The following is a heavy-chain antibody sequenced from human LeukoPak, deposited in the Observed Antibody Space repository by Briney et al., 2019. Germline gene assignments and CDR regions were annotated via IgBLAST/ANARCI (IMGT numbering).Heavy chain of an antibody. CDR2: IYSSGST. CDR3: ATQILLCHYY. V-gene: IGHV4-4*07. D-gene: IGHD3-10*02. CDR1: GGSISSYY. J-gene: IGHJ4*02. Sequence: PSETLSLTCTVSGGSISSYYWSWIRQPAGKGLEWIGRIYSSGSTNYNPSLKSRVTISVDTSKNQFSLRLSSVTAADTAVYYCATQILLCHYYWGQGTLVSVSS.